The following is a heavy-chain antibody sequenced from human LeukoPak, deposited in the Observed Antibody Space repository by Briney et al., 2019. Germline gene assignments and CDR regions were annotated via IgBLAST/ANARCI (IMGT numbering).Heavy chain of an antibody. D-gene: IGHD3-3*01. Sequence: GGSLRLSCAASGFKFDDYGMSWVHQAPGKGLEWVANIKEDGSDKHYVDSVKGRFTISRDNAKNSLYLQMNSLRAEDTAVYYCAGYNARLEWLLYNYWGQGTLVTVSS. CDR2: IKEDGSDK. V-gene: IGHV3-7*01. CDR3: AGYNARLEWLLYNY. CDR1: GFKFDDYG. J-gene: IGHJ4*02.